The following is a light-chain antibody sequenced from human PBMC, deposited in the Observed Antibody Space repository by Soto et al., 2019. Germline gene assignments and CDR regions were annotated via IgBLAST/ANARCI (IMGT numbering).Light chain of an antibody. CDR2: GAS. J-gene: IGKJ2*01. CDR3: LQYNSWPPYT. Sequence: EMVMTQSPTTLSVSPGERATLSCRASQSISSNLAWYQQKAGQAPRLLIYGASTRATGIPARFGGSGSGTEFTLTISSLQSEDFAVYYCLQYNSWPPYTFGQGTKLEIK. V-gene: IGKV3-15*01. CDR1: QSISSN.